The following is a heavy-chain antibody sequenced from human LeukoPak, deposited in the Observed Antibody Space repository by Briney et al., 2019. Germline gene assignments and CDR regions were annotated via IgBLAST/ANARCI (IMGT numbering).Heavy chain of an antibody. D-gene: IGHD3-3*01. V-gene: IGHV4-59*01. CDR1: GVSISSYY. CDR2: IYYSGST. CDR3: ARVLRDFWSGYYTDSLFDY. J-gene: IGHJ4*02. Sequence: SETLSLTCTVSGVSISSYYWSWIRQPPGKGLEWIGYIYYSGSTNYNPSLKSRVTISVDTSKNQFSLKLSSVTAADTAVYYCARVLRDFWSGYYTDSLFDYWGQGTLVTVSS.